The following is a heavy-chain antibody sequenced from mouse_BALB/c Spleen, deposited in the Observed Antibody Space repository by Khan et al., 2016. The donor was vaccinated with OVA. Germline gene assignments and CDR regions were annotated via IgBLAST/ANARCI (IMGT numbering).Heavy chain of an antibody. D-gene: IGHD4-1*01. CDR2: ISRGGDYT. J-gene: IGHJ3*01. CDR3: AGHCAGSFAY. Sequence: EVELVESGGDLAKPGASVKLSCAASGFTFSSYSMSWVRQTPDKRLDWVASISRGGDYTYYHDSFKGRSTLTADNSKNTPYLQLSDLTSEDAAMYYCAGHCAGSFAYWGQGTLVTVSA. CDR1: GFTFSSYS. V-gene: IGHV5-6*01.